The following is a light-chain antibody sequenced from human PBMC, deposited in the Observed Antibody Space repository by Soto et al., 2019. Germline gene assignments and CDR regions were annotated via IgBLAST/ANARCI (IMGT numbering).Light chain of an antibody. CDR3: SSYTRSSALEV. CDR1: SSDVGFYNY. V-gene: IGLV2-14*01. CDR2: EVT. J-gene: IGLJ2*01. Sequence: QSALTQTASVSGSPGQSITISCTGTSSDVGFYNYVSWYQQHPGKAPRLMISEVTNRPSVVSNRFSSSKSGNTASLTISGLQAEDEADYYCSSYTRSSALEVFGGGTQLTVL.